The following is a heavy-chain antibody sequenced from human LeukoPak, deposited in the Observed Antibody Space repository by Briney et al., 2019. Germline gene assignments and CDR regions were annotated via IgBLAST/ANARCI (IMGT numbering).Heavy chain of an antibody. CDR3: ARDGVYSSGWYVDY. CDR1: GYTFTGYY. D-gene: IGHD6-19*01. CDR2: INPNSGGT. Sequence: ASVKVSCMASGYTFTGYYMHWVRQSPGQGLEWMGWINPNSGGTNYAQKFQGRVTMTRDTSISTAYMELSRLRSDDTAVYYCARDGVYSSGWYVDYWGQGTLVTVSS. J-gene: IGHJ4*02. V-gene: IGHV1-2*02.